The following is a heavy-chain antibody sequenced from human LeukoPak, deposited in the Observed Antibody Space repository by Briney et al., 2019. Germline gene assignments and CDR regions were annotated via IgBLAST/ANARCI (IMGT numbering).Heavy chain of an antibody. Sequence: GGSLRLSCAASGFTFSNYGMHWVRQAPGKGLEWVAVISYDGSNKYYADSVKGRFTISRDNSKNTLYLQMNSLRAEDTAVYYCAKEPDDKEYYFDYWGQGTLVTVSS. J-gene: IGHJ4*02. V-gene: IGHV3-30*18. D-gene: IGHD1-14*01. CDR1: GFTFSNYG. CDR3: AKEPDDKEYYFDY. CDR2: ISYDGSNK.